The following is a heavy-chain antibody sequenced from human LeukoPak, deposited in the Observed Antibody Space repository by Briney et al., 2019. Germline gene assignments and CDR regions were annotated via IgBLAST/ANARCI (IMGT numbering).Heavy chain of an antibody. V-gene: IGHV1-18*04. CDR3: ARACSGGSCYSNYYGMDV. Sequence: AAVTVSCKASGCTFTNYGISWLRQAPGQGLEWMGWINAYNGNTNYAQKLQGRVTMTTDTSTSTAYMQLRSLRSDDTAVYYCARACSGGSCYSNYYGMDVWGKGTTVTVSS. D-gene: IGHD2-15*01. CDR1: GCTFTNYG. J-gene: IGHJ6*04. CDR2: INAYNGNT.